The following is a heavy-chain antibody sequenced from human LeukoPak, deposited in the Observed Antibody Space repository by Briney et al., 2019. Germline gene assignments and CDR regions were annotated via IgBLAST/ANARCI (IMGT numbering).Heavy chain of an antibody. Sequence: PSETLSLTCAVYGGSFSGYYWSWIRQPPGKGLEWIGEINHSGSTNYNPSLKSRVTISVDTSKNQFSLKLSSVTAADTAAYYCARGKAMVRGVIISPYYFDYWGQGTLVTVSS. CDR1: GGSFSGYY. J-gene: IGHJ4*02. D-gene: IGHD3-10*01. CDR3: ARGKAMVRGVIISPYYFDY. CDR2: INHSGST. V-gene: IGHV4-34*01.